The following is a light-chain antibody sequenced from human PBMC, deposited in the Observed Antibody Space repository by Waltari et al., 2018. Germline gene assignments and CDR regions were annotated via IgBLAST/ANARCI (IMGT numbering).Light chain of an antibody. CDR3: GTWDSSLSGAV. CDR2: ENT. J-gene: IGLJ7*01. Sequence: QSVLPQPPSVSAAPGQRVTISCSGGRSNIGNTYVSWYRQFPGTAPKLLIYENTERPSGIPGRFSGSKSGTSATLDITGLQAGDEADYYCGTWDSSLSGAVFGGGTHLTVL. V-gene: IGLV1-51*02. CDR1: RSNIGNTY.